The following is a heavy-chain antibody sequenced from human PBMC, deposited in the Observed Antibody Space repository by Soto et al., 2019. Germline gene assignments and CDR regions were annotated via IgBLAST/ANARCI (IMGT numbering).Heavy chain of an antibody. D-gene: IGHD6-13*01. J-gene: IGHJ4*02. CDR3: AKDSEEAAGLHDY. V-gene: IGHV4-34*01. CDR1: GGSFSGYY. Sequence: SETLSLTCAVYGGSFSGYYWSWIRQPPGKGLEWIGYINHSGSTNYNPSLKSRITISVDTSKNQFSLKLSSVTAADTAVYYCAKDSEEAAGLHDYWGQGTLVTVSS. CDR2: INHSGST.